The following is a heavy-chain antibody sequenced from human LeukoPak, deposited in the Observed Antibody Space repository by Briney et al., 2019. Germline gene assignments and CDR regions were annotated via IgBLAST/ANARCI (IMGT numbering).Heavy chain of an antibody. CDR2: IIPIFGTA. CDR1: GGTVSSYA. Sequence: SVKVSCKASGGTVSSYAISWVRQAPGQGLEWMGGIIPIFGTANYAQEFQGRVTITADESTSTAYMELSSLRSEDTAVYYCARDERIMVRGVITDGWFDPWGQGTLVTVSS. D-gene: IGHD3-10*01. J-gene: IGHJ5*02. CDR3: ARDERIMVRGVITDGWFDP. V-gene: IGHV1-69*13.